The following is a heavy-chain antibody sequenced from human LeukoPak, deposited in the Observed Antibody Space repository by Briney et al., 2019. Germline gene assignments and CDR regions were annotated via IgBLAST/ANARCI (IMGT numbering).Heavy chain of an antibody. CDR2: MNPNSGNT. CDR3: ARGFVHLPNELLSDAFDI. V-gene: IGHV1-8*03. J-gene: IGHJ3*02. CDR1: GYTFTSYD. D-gene: IGHD2-2*01. Sequence: ASVKVSCKAYGYTFTSYDINWVRQATGQGLEWMGWMNPNSGNTGYAQKFQGRVTITRNTSISTAYMELGSLRSEDTAVYYCARGFVHLPNELLSDAFDIWGQGTMVTVSS.